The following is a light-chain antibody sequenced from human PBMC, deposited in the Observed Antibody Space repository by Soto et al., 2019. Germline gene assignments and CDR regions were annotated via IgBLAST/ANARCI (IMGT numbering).Light chain of an antibody. CDR1: QGISSG. V-gene: IGKV1-12*01. Sequence: DIQMTQSPSSVSASVGDRVTITCRASQGISSGLTWYQQKPGKAPKLLIYDASSLQSGVPSRFSGSGSGTDFTLTITSLQPEDVATYYCQQANSFPWTFGQGTKVEIK. CDR3: QQANSFPWT. J-gene: IGKJ1*01. CDR2: DAS.